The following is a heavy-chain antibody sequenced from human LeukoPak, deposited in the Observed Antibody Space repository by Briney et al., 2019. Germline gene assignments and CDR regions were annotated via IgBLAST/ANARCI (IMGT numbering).Heavy chain of an antibody. V-gene: IGHV1-69*13. CDR2: IIPIFGTA. Sequence: SVKVSCKASGGTFSSYAISWVRQAPGQGLEWMGGIIPIFGTANYAQKFQGRVTITADESTSTAYMGLSSLRSEDTAVYYCARSYYYDSSGYYQSDYWGQGTLVTVSS. CDR3: ARSYYYDSSGYYQSDY. J-gene: IGHJ4*02. CDR1: GGTFSSYA. D-gene: IGHD3-22*01.